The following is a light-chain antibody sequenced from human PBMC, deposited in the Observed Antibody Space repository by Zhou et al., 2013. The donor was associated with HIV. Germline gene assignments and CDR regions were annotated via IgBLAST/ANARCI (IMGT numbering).Light chain of an antibody. CDR1: QGIKNS. CDR2: AAS. Sequence: GDRVTITCRASQGIKNSLAWYQQKPGKVPKLLIYAASTLQSGVPSRFSGSGSGTDFNITISSLQPEDVATYFCQKYNSAPRTFGQGTKLEIK. V-gene: IGKV1-27*01. J-gene: IGKJ1*01. CDR3: QKYNSAPRT.